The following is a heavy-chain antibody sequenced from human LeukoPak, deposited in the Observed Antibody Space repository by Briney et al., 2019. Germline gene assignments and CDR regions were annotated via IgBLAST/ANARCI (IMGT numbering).Heavy chain of an antibody. Sequence: GGSLRLSCAASGFTFSVSWMSWVRQAPGKGLEWVANIKYDGGEKDYVDSVKGRLTLSKDNAKNSLYLQMNSLRAEDTAVYYCARGGTTFEHWGQGTLVTVSS. J-gene: IGHJ4*02. CDR2: IKYDGGEK. CDR1: GFTFSVSW. CDR3: ARGGTTFEH. D-gene: IGHD1-1*01. V-gene: IGHV3-7*01.